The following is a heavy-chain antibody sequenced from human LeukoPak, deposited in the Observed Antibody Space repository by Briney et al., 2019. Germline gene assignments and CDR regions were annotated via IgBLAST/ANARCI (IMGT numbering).Heavy chain of an antibody. Sequence: ASVKVSCKASGGTFSSYAISWVRQAPGQGLEWMGGIIPIFGTADYAQKFQGRVTITTDESTSTAYMELSSLRSDDTAVYYCARRGPDALDIWGQGTLIAVSS. CDR3: ARRGPDALDI. CDR2: IIPIFGTA. J-gene: IGHJ3*02. CDR1: GGTFSSYA. V-gene: IGHV1-69*05.